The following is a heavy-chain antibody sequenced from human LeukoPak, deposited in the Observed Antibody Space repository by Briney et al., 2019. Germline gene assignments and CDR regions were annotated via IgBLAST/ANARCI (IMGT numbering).Heavy chain of an antibody. J-gene: IGHJ4*02. CDR3: ATSEEGR. CDR1: GHTFINYA. CDR2: INVGNGDT. Sequence: ASVKVSCKASGHTFINYAIHWVRQGPGQRLEWVGWINVGNGDTKYSQRFQGRVTITRDTSASTAYMELSRLRSEDTAVYYCATSEEGRWGQGTLVTVSS. D-gene: IGHD2-15*01. V-gene: IGHV1-3*01.